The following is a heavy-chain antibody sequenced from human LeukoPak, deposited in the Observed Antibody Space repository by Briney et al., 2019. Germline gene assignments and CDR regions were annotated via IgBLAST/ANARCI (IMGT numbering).Heavy chain of an antibody. V-gene: IGHV1-69*05. CDR1: GGTFSSYA. J-gene: IGHJ4*02. CDR3: ARDRGDGYNPNFDY. CDR2: IIPILGTA. Sequence: ASVKVSCKASGGTFSSYAISWVRQAPGQGLEWMGGIIPILGTANYAQKFQGRVTITTDESTSTAYMELSSLRSEDTAVYYCARDRGDGYNPNFDYWGQGTLVTVSS. D-gene: IGHD5-24*01.